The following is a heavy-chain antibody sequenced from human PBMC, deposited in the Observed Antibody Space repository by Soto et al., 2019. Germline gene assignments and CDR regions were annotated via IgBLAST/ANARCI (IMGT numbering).Heavy chain of an antibody. Sequence: QVQLQESGPGLVKPSQTLSLTCTVSGGSISSGDYYWSWIRQPPGKGLEWIGYIYYSGSTYYNPSLKSRVTISVDTSKNQFSLKLSSVTAADTAVYYCATLYCSSTSCYDLGDYWGQGTLVTVSS. CDR3: ATLYCSSTSCYDLGDY. V-gene: IGHV4-30-4*01. CDR2: IYYSGST. CDR1: GGSISSGDYY. D-gene: IGHD2-2*01. J-gene: IGHJ4*02.